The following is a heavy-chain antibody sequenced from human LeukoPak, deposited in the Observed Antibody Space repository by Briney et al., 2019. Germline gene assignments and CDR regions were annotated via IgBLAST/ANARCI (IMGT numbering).Heavy chain of an antibody. Sequence: PGGSLRLSCAASGFTFSRFSMNWVRQAPGKGLEWVSSISSSSDVYYADSLKGRFTISRDNAKNSLYLQMNSLRADDTAVYYCARGIAVAAPDYWGEGRLVTVSS. V-gene: IGHV3-21*01. D-gene: IGHD6-19*01. CDR3: ARGIAVAAPDY. J-gene: IGHJ4*02. CDR1: GFTFSRFS. CDR2: ISSSSDV.